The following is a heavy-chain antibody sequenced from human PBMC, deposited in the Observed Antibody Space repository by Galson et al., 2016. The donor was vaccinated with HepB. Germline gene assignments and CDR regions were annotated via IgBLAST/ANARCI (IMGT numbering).Heavy chain of an antibody. CDR3: ARWANPPYCSDGSCYSDWYFDL. J-gene: IGHJ2*01. CDR2: IYYTGST. Sequence: SETLSLTCTVSGGSISKYYWSWIRQPPGKGLEWIGYIYYTGSTNYNPSLESRVTITVDTSKTQFSLNLSSMTAADTAVYYCARWANPPYCSDGSCYSDWYFDLWGRCTPVTVSS. D-gene: IGHD2-15*01. CDR1: GGSISKYY. V-gene: IGHV4-59*01.